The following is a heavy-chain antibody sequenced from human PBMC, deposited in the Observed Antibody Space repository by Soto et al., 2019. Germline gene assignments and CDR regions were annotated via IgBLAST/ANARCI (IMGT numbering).Heavy chain of an antibody. D-gene: IGHD2-15*01. V-gene: IGHV4-59*01. CDR1: GGSISSYY. Sequence: SETLSLTCTVSGGSISSYYWSWIRQPPGKGLEWIGYIYYSGSTNYNPSLKSRVTISVDTSKNQFSLKLSSVTAADTAVYYCARGYCSGGSCCFPSYYCGMDVWGRGTTVTVSS. CDR3: ARGYCSGGSCCFPSYYCGMDV. CDR2: IYYSGST. J-gene: IGHJ6*02.